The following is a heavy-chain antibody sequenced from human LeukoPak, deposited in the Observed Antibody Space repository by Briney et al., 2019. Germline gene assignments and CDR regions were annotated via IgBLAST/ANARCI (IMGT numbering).Heavy chain of an antibody. CDR3: ARYYYDTSGYYLDW. CDR1: GASISSYY. CDR2: MYYSGSI. J-gene: IGHJ4*02. V-gene: IGHV4-4*07. Sequence: SETLSLTCPVSGASISSYYWNWIRQPAGKGLEWIGRMYYSGSINYNPSLKSRVTMSIDTSKNQFSLKLSSVTAADTAVYYCARYYYDTSGYYLDWWGQGTLVTVSS. D-gene: IGHD3-22*01.